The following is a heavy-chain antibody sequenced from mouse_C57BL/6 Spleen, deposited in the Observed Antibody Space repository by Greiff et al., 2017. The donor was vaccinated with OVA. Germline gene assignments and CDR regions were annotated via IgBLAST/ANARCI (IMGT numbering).Heavy chain of an antibody. V-gene: IGHV6-3*01. CDR2: IRLKSDNYAT. CDR3: TLYYDYDFYFDY. J-gene: IGHJ2*01. Sequence: EVMLVESGGGLVQPGGSMKLSCVASGFTFSNYWMNWVRQSPEKGLEWVAQIRLKSDNYATHYAESVKGRFTISRDDSKSSVYLQMNNLRAEDTGIYYCTLYYDYDFYFDYWGQGTTLTVSS. D-gene: IGHD2-4*01. CDR1: GFTFSNYW.